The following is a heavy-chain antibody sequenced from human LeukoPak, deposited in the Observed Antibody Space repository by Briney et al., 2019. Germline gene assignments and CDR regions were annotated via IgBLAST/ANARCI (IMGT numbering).Heavy chain of an antibody. CDR3: AKRYCSGATCYPRFFDY. CDR1: GFTFSIYA. V-gene: IGHV3-23*01. D-gene: IGHD2-15*01. CDR2: ISSSGGFT. J-gene: IGHJ4*02. Sequence: GGSLRLSCATSGFTFSIYAMRWVRQAPGKGLEWVSNISSSGGFTVVADSVKARIHSSRDNSMNKMILHMNSLRAEDAAVYYCAKRYCSGATCYPRFFDYWGRGTLVTVSS.